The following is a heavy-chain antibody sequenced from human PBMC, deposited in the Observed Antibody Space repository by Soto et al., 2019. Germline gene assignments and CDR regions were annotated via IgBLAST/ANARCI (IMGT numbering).Heavy chain of an antibody. CDR3: ARNAVRTYHFDY. V-gene: IGHV1-3*01. CDR2: INAGNGNT. Sequence: GASVKVSCKASGYTFSNYAMHWVRQAPGQRLEWMGWINAGNGNTKYSQKFQGRVTITRDTSASTAYMELSSLRSEDTAVYYCARNAVRTYHFDYWGQGTLVTVSS. J-gene: IGHJ4*02. D-gene: IGHD1-1*01. CDR1: GYTFSNYA.